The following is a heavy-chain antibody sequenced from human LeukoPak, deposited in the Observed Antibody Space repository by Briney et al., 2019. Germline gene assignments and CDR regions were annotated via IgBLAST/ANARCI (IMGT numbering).Heavy chain of an antibody. D-gene: IGHD7-27*01. CDR1: GYTCTSYD. J-gene: IGHJ4*02. Sequence: GASVKVSCKASGYTCTSYDINSVRQATGQGLEWMGWMNPNSGNTGYAQKFQGRVTMTRNTSISTAYMELSSLRSEDTAVYYCARNWGLAQGYFDYWGQGTLVTVSS. CDR2: MNPNSGNT. CDR3: ARNWGLAQGYFDY. V-gene: IGHV1-8*01.